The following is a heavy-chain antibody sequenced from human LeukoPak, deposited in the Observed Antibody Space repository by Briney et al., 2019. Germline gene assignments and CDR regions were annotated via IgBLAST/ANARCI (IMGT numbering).Heavy chain of an antibody. Sequence: GGSLRLSCAASGFTFSSYGMHWVRQAPGKGLEWVAVIWYDGSNKYYADSVKGRFTISRDNSKNTLYLQMNSLRAEDTAVYYCAKGYDSSGPPDYWGQGTLVTVFS. CDR2: IWYDGSNK. V-gene: IGHV3-33*06. CDR1: GFTFSSYG. CDR3: AKGYDSSGPPDY. D-gene: IGHD3-22*01. J-gene: IGHJ4*02.